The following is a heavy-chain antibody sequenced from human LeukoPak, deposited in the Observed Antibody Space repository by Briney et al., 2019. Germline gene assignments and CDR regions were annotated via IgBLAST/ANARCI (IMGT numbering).Heavy chain of an antibody. J-gene: IGHJ5*02. D-gene: IGHD2-2*01. CDR1: GYIFTGYY. CDR2: TNPNSGDT. Sequence: GASVKVSCKASGYIFTGYYMYWVRQAPGQGLECMGWTNPNSGDTNYAAKFQGRVTMTRDTSISTAYMELSRLRSDDTAVYYCARDRDGSRSLFDPWGQGTLVTVSS. CDR3: ARDRDGSRSLFDP. V-gene: IGHV1-2*02.